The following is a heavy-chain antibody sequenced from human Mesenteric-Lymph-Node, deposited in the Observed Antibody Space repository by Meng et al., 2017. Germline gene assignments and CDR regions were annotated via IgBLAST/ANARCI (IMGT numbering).Heavy chain of an antibody. J-gene: IGHJ6*02. CDR2: ITPIFGTA. CDR3: ARVRGGSGWYSDYYYGMDV. CDR1: GGTFSSYA. Sequence: SVKVSCKASGGTFSSYAISWVRQAPGQGLEWMGGITPIFGTANYAQKFQGRVTITADKSTSTAYMELSSLRSEDTAVYYCARVRGGSGWYSDYYYGMDVWGQGTTVTVSS. D-gene: IGHD6-19*01. V-gene: IGHV1-69*06.